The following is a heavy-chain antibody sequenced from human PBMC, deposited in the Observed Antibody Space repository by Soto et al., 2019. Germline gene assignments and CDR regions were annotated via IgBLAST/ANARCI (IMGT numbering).Heavy chain of an antibody. J-gene: IGHJ4*02. CDR3: AKDPRAVSTVTRADS. V-gene: IGHV3-23*01. CDR1: GFTFSSYA. D-gene: IGHD4-17*01. Sequence: EVQMLESGGGLSPGGFLRLSCAAAGFTFSSYAMSWVRQAPGEGLEWVSAISGNGGGTYYADSVKGRFTISRDNSKTMLFLQMNSLRAEDTAVYYCAKDPRAVSTVTRADSWGLGTLVTVSS. CDR2: ISGNGGGT.